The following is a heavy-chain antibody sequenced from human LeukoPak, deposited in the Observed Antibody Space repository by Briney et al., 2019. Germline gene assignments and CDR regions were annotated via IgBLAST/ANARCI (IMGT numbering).Heavy chain of an antibody. D-gene: IGHD5-18*01. Sequence: SETLSLTCAVSGGSISSGGYSWSWIRQPPGKVLEWIGYIYHSGSTYYNPSLKSRVTISVDRSKNQFSLKLSSVTAADTAVYYCARGGYVNSFDYWGQGTLVTVSS. CDR3: ARGGYVNSFDY. J-gene: IGHJ4*02. CDR1: GGSISSGGYS. V-gene: IGHV4-30-2*01. CDR2: IYHSGST.